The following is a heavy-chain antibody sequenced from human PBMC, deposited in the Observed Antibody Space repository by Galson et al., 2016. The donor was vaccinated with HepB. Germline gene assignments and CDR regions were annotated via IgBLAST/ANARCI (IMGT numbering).Heavy chain of an antibody. CDR3: ARDLTTVTMLRLGY. J-gene: IGHJ4*02. CDR2: ITNNGDTT. CDR1: GFSFSSYA. V-gene: IGHV3-64*04. Sequence: SLRLSCAASGFSFSSYAMDWVRQAPGKGLEFVSGITNNGDTTDYADSVKGRFTITRDNSKNTLYLQMNSLRAEDTAVYYCARDLTTVTMLRLGYWGQGTLVTVSS. D-gene: IGHD4-17*01.